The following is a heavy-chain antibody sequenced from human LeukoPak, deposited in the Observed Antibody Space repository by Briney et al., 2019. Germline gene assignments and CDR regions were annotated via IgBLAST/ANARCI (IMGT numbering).Heavy chain of an antibody. D-gene: IGHD6-13*01. V-gene: IGHV4-34*01. CDR2: INYDGSP. J-gene: IGHJ1*01. Sequence: PSETLSLTCAVYGGSFNEYYWTWIRQSPEKGLEWIGEINYDGSPNYNPSLKSRVTLSVDTSKNQFSLRLSSVTAADTAVYFCARVGSWPAEYFQSWGQGTLVTVSS. CDR1: GGSFNEYY. CDR3: ARVGSWPAEYFQS.